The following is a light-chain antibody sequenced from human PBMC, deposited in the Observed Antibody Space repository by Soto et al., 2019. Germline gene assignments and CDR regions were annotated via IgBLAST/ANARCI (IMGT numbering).Light chain of an antibody. Sequence: QSVLTQPPSASGPPGQKVTISCSGSSSNIGDNYVYWHQQLPGAAPTLLIYMNNQRPSGGPDRFSGPTSGTSASPPISGLRSEEEAEYYCAVSDVRVTGYVFGHGSKVTV. CDR3: AVSDVRVTGYV. J-gene: IGLJ1*01. V-gene: IGLV1-47*01. CDR1: SSNIGDNY. CDR2: MNN.